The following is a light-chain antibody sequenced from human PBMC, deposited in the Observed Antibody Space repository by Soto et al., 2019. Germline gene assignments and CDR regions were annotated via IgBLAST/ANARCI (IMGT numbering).Light chain of an antibody. V-gene: IGLV2-14*01. Sequence: QSALTQPASVSGSPGQSVTISCTGTSSDIGAYKYVSRYQHHPGKSPRLMIYEVSNRPSGVSNRFSASKSGNTASLTISGLQAEDEADYYCCSYRSTSTLVFGGGTKLTVL. CDR3: CSYRSTSTLV. CDR2: EVS. CDR1: SSDIGAYKY. J-gene: IGLJ2*01.